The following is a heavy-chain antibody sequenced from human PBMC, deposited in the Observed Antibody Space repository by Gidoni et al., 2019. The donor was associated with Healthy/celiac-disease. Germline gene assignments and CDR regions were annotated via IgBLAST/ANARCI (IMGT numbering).Heavy chain of an antibody. J-gene: IGHJ6*02. D-gene: IGHD6-13*01. CDR1: GFTFSRYD. Sequence: EVQLVESEGGLVQPGGSLRLSCAASGFTFSRYDMHWVRQATGKGLEWVSAIGTAGDTYYPGSVKGRLTISRENAKNSLYLQMNSLRAGDTAVYYCARASRSSSWSYYYYYYGMDVWGQGTTVTVSS. V-gene: IGHV3-13*01. CDR2: IGTAGDT. CDR3: ARASRSSSWSYYYYYYGMDV.